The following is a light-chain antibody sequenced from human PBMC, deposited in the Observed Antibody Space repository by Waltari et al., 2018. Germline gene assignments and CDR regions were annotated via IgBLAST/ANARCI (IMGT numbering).Light chain of an antibody. CDR2: DVT. V-gene: IGLV2-11*01. Sequence: QSALTQPRSVSGSPGQSVTISCTGTSSDVGGYNYVSWYQHHPGKAPKLSIYDVTKRPSGVPDRFSASKSDNTASLTISGLQAEDEADYYCCSYAGSITFWVFGGGTKLTVL. CDR1: SSDVGGYNY. CDR3: CSYAGSITFWV. J-gene: IGLJ3*02.